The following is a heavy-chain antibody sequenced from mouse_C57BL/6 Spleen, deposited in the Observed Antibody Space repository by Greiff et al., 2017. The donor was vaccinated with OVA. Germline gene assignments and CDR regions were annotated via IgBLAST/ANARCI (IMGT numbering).Heavy chain of an antibody. CDR2: IYPRSGNT. V-gene: IGHV1-81*01. Sequence: VKLMESGAELARPGASVKLSCKASGYTFTSYGISWVKQRTGQGLEWIGEIYPRSGNTYYNEKFKGKATLTADKSSSTAYMELRSLTSEDSAVYFCARTDNEGYFDVWGTGTTVTVSS. CDR1: GYTFTSYG. J-gene: IGHJ1*03. CDR3: ARTDNEGYFDV.